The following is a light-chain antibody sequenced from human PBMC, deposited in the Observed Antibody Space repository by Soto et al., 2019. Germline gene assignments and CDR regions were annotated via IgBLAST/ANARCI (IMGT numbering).Light chain of an antibody. V-gene: IGLV1-44*01. CDR1: GSNIGSNA. CDR3: ATWDDSLNGYV. Sequence: QLVLTQPPSASGTPGQWIAISCSGSGSNIGSNAVTWYQQLPRTAPKLLIYTNIQRPSGVPDRFSGSKSGTSASLAISGLQSGDEADYYCATWDDSLNGYVFGTGTKVTVL. J-gene: IGLJ1*01. CDR2: TNI.